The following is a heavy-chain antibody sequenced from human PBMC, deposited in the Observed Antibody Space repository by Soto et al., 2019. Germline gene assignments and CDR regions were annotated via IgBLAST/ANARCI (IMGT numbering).Heavy chain of an antibody. D-gene: IGHD6-13*01. Sequence: QVQLVQSGAEVKKPGSSVKVSCKASGGTFSSYAISWVRQAPGQGLEWMGGIIPIFGTANYAQKFQGRVTITADESTSTVYRELSILRSEDTAEYYCARASAIAAAGDYYYEMGVWGPGTTVTVSS. CDR3: ARASAIAAAGDYYYEMGV. V-gene: IGHV1-69*01. CDR2: IIPIFGTA. J-gene: IGHJ6*02. CDR1: GGTFSSYA.